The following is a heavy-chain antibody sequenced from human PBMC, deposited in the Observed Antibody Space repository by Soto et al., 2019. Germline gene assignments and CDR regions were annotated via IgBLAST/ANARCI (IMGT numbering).Heavy chain of an antibody. V-gene: IGHV1-2*02. Sequence: ASVKVSCKASGYTFTGYYMHWVRQAPGQGLEWMGWISPNSGDTNYAQKFQGRVSMTGDTSITTAYLELSSLTSDDTAVYYCATDRVAFDMWGQGTKVTVSS. D-gene: IGHD3-22*01. CDR1: GYTFTGYY. CDR3: ATDRVAFDM. J-gene: IGHJ3*02. CDR2: ISPNSGDT.